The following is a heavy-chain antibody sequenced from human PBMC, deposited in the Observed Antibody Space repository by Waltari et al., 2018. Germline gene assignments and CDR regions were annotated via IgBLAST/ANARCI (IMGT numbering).Heavy chain of an antibody. CDR2: IRRKAVGGTT. J-gene: IGHJ4*02. V-gene: IGHV3-49*03. Sequence: EVQLVESGGGLVQPGRSLRLSCTASGFTFGDYAMSWFRQAPGKGLEGVGFIRRKAVGGTTEYAVSVKGKFTISRDDSKSIAYLQMNSLKTEDTAVYYCTRAEVTYYYGSGSYYNAPDYWGQGTLVTVSS. D-gene: IGHD3-10*01. CDR3: TRAEVTYYYGSGSYYNAPDY. CDR1: GFTFGDYA.